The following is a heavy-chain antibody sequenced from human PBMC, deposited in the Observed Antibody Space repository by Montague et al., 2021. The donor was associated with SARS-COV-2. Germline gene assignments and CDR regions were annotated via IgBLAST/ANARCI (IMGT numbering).Heavy chain of an antibody. V-gene: IGHV4-34*01. J-gene: IGHJ6*03. CDR1: GGSFSTYS. D-gene: IGHD3-10*01. CDR3: ARLGDGVVPSPILGVGPYYSYYYMDV. CDR2: IHHGGST. Sequence: SETLSLTCAVHGGSFSTYSWSWIRQPPGKGLEWIGEIHHGGSTNYNPSLKSRVTISADTSKNQFSLKLTSVAAADTAVYYCARLGDGVVPSPILGVGPYYSYYYMDVWGKGTTATVSS.